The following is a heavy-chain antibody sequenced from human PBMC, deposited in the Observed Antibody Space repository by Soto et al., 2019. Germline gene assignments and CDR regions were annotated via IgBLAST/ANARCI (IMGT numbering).Heavy chain of an antibody. D-gene: IGHD3-3*01. J-gene: IGHJ6*03. CDR2: INSDGSST. CDR3: ARAGLRFSPEGYYYYMDV. V-gene: IGHV3-74*01. Sequence: GGSLRLSCAASGFTFSSYWMHWVRQAPGKGLVWVSRINSDGSSTSYADSVKGRFTISRDNAKNTLYLQMNSLRAEDTAVYYCARAGLRFSPEGYYYYMDVWGKGTTVTVSS. CDR1: GFTFSSYW.